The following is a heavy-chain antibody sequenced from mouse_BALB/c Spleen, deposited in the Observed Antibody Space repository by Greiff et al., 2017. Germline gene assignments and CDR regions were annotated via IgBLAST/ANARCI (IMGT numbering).Heavy chain of an antibody. CDR1: GFSLTSYG. V-gene: IGHV2-9*02. D-gene: IGHD2-1*01. CDR3: ARTKGYYGNYYAMDY. J-gene: IGHJ4*01. CDR2: IWAGGST. Sequence: QVQLKESGPGLVAPSQSLSITCTVSGFSLTSYGVHWVRQPPGKGLEWLGIIWAGGSTNYNSTLMSRLSISKDNSKSQVFLKINSLQTDDTAMYYCARTKGYYGNYYAMDYWGQGTSVTVSS.